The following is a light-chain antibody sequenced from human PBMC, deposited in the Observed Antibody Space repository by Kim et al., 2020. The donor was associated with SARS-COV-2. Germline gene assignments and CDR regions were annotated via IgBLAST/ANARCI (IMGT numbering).Light chain of an antibody. V-gene: IGKV3-15*01. Sequence: EERADLAYRGSKRVSRDLAWYQQKPGQSPRLLFCGAYTRATGIPARFSASVSGTDFTLTISSLRSGEFGVYYCQKYIHWPLTVGGGTKVDIK. CDR3: QKYIHWPLT. CDR2: GAY. CDR1: KRVSRD. J-gene: IGKJ4*01.